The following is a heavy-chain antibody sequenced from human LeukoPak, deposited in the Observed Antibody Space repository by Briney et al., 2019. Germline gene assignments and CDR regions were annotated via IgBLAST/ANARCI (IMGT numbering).Heavy chain of an antibody. CDR3: ARELGDGYNPGAFDY. V-gene: IGHV1-69*04. CDR1: GGTFSSYA. Sequence: GASVKVSCKASGGTFSSYAISWVRQAPGQGLEWMGRIIPILGIANYAQKFQGRVTITADKSTSTAYMELSSLRSEDTAVFYCARELGDGYNPGAFDYWGQGTLVTVSS. J-gene: IGHJ4*02. CDR2: IIPILGIA. D-gene: IGHD5-24*01.